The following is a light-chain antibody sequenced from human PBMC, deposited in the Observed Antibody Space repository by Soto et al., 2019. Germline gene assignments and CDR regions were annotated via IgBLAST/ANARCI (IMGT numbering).Light chain of an antibody. CDR1: SSDVGGHNY. J-gene: IGLJ1*01. CDR3: CSYAGSYTHG. CDR2: DVS. V-gene: IGLV2-11*01. Sequence: SALTQPRSVSGSPGQSVTISCTGTSSDVGGHNYVSWYQQHPGKAPKLMIYDVSKRPSGVPDRFSGSKSGNTASLTISGLQAEDEADYYCCSYAGSYTHGFGTGTKVTV.